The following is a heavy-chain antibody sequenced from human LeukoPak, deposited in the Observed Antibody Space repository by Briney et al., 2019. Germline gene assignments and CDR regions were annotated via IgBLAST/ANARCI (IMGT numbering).Heavy chain of an antibody. Sequence: ASVKVPCKATGYTFTSYYMHWLRQAPGQGLEWMGIINPSGGSTNYAQKFQGRVTMTRDTSTSTVYMALSSLRSEDTAVYYWAREVIYFRGGSCFSVGARGYFVYRGQGTLVTVSS. V-gene: IGHV1-46*01. CDR1: GYTFTSYY. D-gene: IGHD2-15*01. CDR3: AREVIYFRGGSCFSVGARGYFVY. J-gene: IGHJ4*02. CDR2: INPSGGST.